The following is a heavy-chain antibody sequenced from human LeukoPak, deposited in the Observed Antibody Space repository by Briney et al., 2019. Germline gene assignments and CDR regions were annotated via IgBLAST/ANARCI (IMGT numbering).Heavy chain of an antibody. Sequence: PGGSLRLSCAASGFTFSSYAMSWVRQAPGKGLEWVSAISGSCGSTYYADSVKGRFTISRDNSKNPLYLQMNSLTAEDTAVYYCAKDGVRGVIITGGNWFDPWGQGTLVTVSS. V-gene: IGHV3-23*01. D-gene: IGHD3-10*01. CDR3: AKDGVRGVIITGGNWFDP. CDR2: ISGSCGST. CDR1: GFTFSSYA. J-gene: IGHJ5*02.